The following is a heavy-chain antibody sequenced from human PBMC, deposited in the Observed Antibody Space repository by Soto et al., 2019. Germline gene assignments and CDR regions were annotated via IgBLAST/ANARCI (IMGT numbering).Heavy chain of an antibody. CDR3: ARDPEYYDILTGYYSDY. J-gene: IGHJ4*02. CDR2: IKQDGSEE. Sequence: EVQLVESGGGLVQPGGSLRLSCAASGFTFSSYWMSWVRQAPGKGLEWVANIKQDGSEEYYVDSVKGRFTISRDNAKNSLYLQMNSLRAEDTAVYYCARDPEYYDILTGYYSDYWGQGTLVTVSS. CDR1: GFTFSSYW. D-gene: IGHD3-9*01. V-gene: IGHV3-7*01.